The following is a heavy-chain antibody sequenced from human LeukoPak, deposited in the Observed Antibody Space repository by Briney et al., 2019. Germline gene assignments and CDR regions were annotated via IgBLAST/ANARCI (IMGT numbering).Heavy chain of an antibody. CDR3: AKAPVTTCRGAYCYPFDY. J-gene: IGHJ4*02. V-gene: IGHV3-23*01. D-gene: IGHD2-21*01. Sequence: GGSLRLSCAASGFNYRIYGMHWVRQAPGKGLEWVSAISDSGNTYHADSVKGRFTISRDSSKNTLFLQMNRLRPEDAAVYYCAKAPVTTCRGAYCYPFDYWGQGTLVTVSS. CDR2: ISDSGNT. CDR1: GFNYRIYG.